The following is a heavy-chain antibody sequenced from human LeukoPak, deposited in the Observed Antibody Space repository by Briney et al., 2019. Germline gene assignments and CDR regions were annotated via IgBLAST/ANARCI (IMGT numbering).Heavy chain of an antibody. J-gene: IGHJ4*02. V-gene: IGHV4-39*01. CDR3: ARHVGPSKRNGNNFIFDY. Sequence: PSGTLSLTCEVSGGSISSDTYYWAWIRQPPGKGLQWIGNIYYIGSTNYTPSLKSRVTISVDTSKNQFSLKLNSVTAADTAFYYCARHVGPSKRNGNNFIFDYWGQGTLVTVSS. D-gene: IGHD4-23*01. CDR1: GGSISSDTYY. CDR2: IYYIGST.